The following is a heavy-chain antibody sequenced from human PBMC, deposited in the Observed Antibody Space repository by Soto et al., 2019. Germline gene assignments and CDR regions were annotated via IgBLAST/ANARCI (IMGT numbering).Heavy chain of an antibody. V-gene: IGHV4-59*01. D-gene: IGHD3-10*01. CDR1: GGSISSYY. CDR2: IYYSGST. J-gene: IGHJ4*02. CDR3: ARGGDTMVRGAPEPTDFDY. Sequence: QVQLQESGPGLVKPSETLSLTCTVSGGSISSYYWSWIRQPPGKGLEWIGYIYYSGSTNYNPSLKRRVTISVDTSKNQFSLKLSSVTAADTAVYYCARGGDTMVRGAPEPTDFDYWGQGTLVTVSS.